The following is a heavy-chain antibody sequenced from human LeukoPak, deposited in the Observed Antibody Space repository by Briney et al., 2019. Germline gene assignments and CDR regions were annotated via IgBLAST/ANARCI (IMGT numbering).Heavy chain of an antibody. Sequence: ASVKVSCKASGYTFTSYGISWVRQAPGQGLEWMGWISAYNGNTNYAQKLQGRVTMTTDTSTSTAYMELRSLRSDDTAVYYCARAPVPTLLWFGEQNEGDPWGQGTLVTVSS. J-gene: IGHJ5*02. CDR1: GYTFTSYG. V-gene: IGHV1-18*01. D-gene: IGHD3-10*01. CDR2: ISAYNGNT. CDR3: ARAPVPTLLWFGEQNEGDP.